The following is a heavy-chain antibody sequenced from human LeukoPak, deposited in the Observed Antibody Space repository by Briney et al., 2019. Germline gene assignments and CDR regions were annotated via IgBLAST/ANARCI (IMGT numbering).Heavy chain of an antibody. Sequence: GGSLRLSCTASGLTLSNYAMTWVRQTPGKGLEWVSGISGSGANTYYADSVKGRFTIFRDNSKNTLYLQMNALRAEDMAAYYCAKGASSGWLLYWFDPWGQGTLVIVSS. CDR1: GLTLSNYA. D-gene: IGHD6-19*01. CDR2: ISGSGANT. V-gene: IGHV3-23*01. CDR3: AKGASSGWLLYWFDP. J-gene: IGHJ5*02.